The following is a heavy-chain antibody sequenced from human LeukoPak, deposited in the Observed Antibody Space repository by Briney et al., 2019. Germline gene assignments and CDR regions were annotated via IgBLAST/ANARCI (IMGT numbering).Heavy chain of an antibody. J-gene: IGHJ4*02. CDR1: GFTFSSYW. D-gene: IGHD6-19*01. V-gene: IGHV3-74*01. CDR2: VNPQGRGT. CDR3: ARARWSSTGWFLGY. Sequence: GGSLRLSCAASGFTFSSYWMHWVRQAPGKGLVWVSRVNPQGRGTSYTDSVKGRFTISRDNAKDALHLRMDNLRVEDTAVYYCARARWSSTGWFLGYWGQGTLVTVSS.